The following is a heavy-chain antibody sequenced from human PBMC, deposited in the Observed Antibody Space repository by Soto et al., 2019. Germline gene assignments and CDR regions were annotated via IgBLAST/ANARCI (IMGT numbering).Heavy chain of an antibody. V-gene: IGHV4-59*01. CDR3: ARDFYDGSGYTYFDS. D-gene: IGHD3-22*01. J-gene: IGHJ4*02. CDR1: GGSISSYY. Sequence: PSETLSLTCTVSGGSISSYYWSWIRQPPGKGLEWIGYIYYSGSTNYNPSLKSRVTVSVDTSKNQFSLKLSSVTAADTAVYYCARDFYDGSGYTYFDSWGQGTLVTVSS. CDR2: IYYSGST.